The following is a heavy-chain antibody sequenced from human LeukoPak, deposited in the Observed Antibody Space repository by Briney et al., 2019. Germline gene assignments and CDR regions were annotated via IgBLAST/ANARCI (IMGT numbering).Heavy chain of an antibody. J-gene: IGHJ4*02. CDR2: ISSSGSTI. V-gene: IGHV3-11*04. CDR1: GFTFSDYY. Sequence: GGSLRLSCAASGFTFSDYYMSWIRQAPGKGLEWVSYISSSGSTIYYADSVKGRFTISRDNSKNTLYLQMNSLRAEDTAVYYCAKDSCGGDCYSGYWGQGTLVTVSS. D-gene: IGHD2-21*02. CDR3: AKDSCGGDCYSGY.